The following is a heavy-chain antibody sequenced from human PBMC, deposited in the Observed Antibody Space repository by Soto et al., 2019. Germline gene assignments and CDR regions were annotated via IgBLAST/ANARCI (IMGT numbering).Heavy chain of an antibody. CDR1: GFTVSGNY. J-gene: IGHJ4*02. Sequence: GGSLRLSCAASGFTVSGNYMSWVRQAPGKGLEWVSVIYSCGSTYYADSVKGRFTVSRDNSKNTLYLQMSSLRIEDTAVYYCVKDQVVEGQYYGPSELFFWGLGTLVTVSS. CDR3: VKDQVVEGQYYGPSELFF. V-gene: IGHV3-66*03. D-gene: IGHD3-10*01. CDR2: IYSCGST.